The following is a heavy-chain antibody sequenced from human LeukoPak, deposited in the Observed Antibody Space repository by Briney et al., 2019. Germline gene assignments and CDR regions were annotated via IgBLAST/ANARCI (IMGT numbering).Heavy chain of an antibody. CDR2: MYHSGSA. Sequence: PSETLSLTCTVSGYSICSGYYWGWIRPPPGKGLEWIGSMYHSGSAYYYPSLKSRITISIDTSKNKFSLKLSSVTAADTAVYYCARDNWNSYYMDVWGKGTTVTVSS. V-gene: IGHV4-38-2*02. J-gene: IGHJ6*03. D-gene: IGHD1-1*01. CDR3: ARDNWNSYYMDV. CDR1: GYSICSGYY.